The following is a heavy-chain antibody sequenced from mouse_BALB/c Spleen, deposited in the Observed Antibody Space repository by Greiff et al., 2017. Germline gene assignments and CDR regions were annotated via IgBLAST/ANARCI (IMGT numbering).Heavy chain of an antibody. CDR3: ARWGGNYLFAY. CDR1: GYTFTDYV. V-gene: IGHV1-81*01. Sequence: QVQLQQSGPELVKPGASVKMSCKASGYTFTDYVISWVKQRTGQGLEWIGEIYPGSGSTYYNEKFKGKSTLTADKSSNTAYMQLSSLTSEDSAVYFCARWGGNYLFAYWGQGTLVTVSA. J-gene: IGHJ3*01. D-gene: IGHD2-1*01. CDR2: IYPGSGST.